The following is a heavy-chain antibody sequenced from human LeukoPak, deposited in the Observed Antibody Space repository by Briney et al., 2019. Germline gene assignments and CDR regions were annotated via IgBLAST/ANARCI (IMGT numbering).Heavy chain of an antibody. D-gene: IGHD4-23*01. Sequence: ASVKVSCKTSGYTFTSYGISWVRQAPGQGLEWMGWINPNSGGTNYAQKFQGRVTMTRDTSITTAYMEVSRLRSDDTAVYYCASYNDGGYSDFDYWGQGTLVTVSS. J-gene: IGHJ4*02. CDR1: GYTFTSYG. CDR2: INPNSGGT. CDR3: ASYNDGGYSDFDY. V-gene: IGHV1-2*02.